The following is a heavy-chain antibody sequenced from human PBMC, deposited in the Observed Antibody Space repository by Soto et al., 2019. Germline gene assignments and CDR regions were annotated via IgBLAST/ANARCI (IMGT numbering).Heavy chain of an antibody. Sequence: ASVKVSCKASGYTFTSYDINWVRQATGQGLEWMGWMNPNSGNTGYAQKFQGRVTMTRNTSISTAYMELSSLRAEDTAVYYCARELFGITGNFYYYYYGMDVWGQGTTVTVSS. CDR2: MNPNSGNT. J-gene: IGHJ6*02. D-gene: IGHD1-20*01. CDR1: GYTFTSYD. V-gene: IGHV1-8*01. CDR3: ARELFGITGNFYYYYYGMDV.